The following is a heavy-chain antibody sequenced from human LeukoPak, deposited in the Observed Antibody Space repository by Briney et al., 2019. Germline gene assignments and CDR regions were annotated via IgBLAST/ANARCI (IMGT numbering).Heavy chain of an antibody. D-gene: IGHD3-22*01. CDR2: VYLDDSDI. CDR3: ARHSGYYYVHYFDN. V-gene: IGHV5-51*01. Sequence: GESLKISCKGSGYSSTKYWIGWVRQMPGKGLEWMGIVYLDDSDIKYSPSFEGQVTISADKSISTAYLQWTSLRASDSAIYYCARHSGYYYVHYFDNWGQGTLVTVSS. J-gene: IGHJ4*02. CDR1: GYSSTKYW.